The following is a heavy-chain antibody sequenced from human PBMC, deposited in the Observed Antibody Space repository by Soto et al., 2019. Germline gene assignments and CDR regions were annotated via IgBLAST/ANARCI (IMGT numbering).Heavy chain of an antibody. Sequence: EVQLVEAGGGLVQPGGSLRLSCEASGFTFSNFWMTWVRQAPGKGLEWVANIKQDGSQKYHVDSVKGRFTISRDNAKNSRHLQMNDVRAEDTAVYYCARTGRVEVAGESDSWGQGTLVTVSS. J-gene: IGHJ5*02. V-gene: IGHV3-7*01. D-gene: IGHD6-19*01. CDR2: IKQDGSQK. CDR1: GFTFSNFW. CDR3: ARTGRVEVAGESDS.